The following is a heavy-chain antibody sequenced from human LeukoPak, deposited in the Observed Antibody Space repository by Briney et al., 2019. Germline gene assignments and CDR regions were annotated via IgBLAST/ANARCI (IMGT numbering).Heavy chain of an antibody. D-gene: IGHD3-10*01. V-gene: IGHV1-24*01. CDR1: GYTFTGYY. CDR3: ATLGPSYGSGIYWFDP. J-gene: IGHJ5*02. CDR2: FDPEDGET. Sequence: ASVKVSCKASGYTFTGYYMHWVRQAPGKGLEWMGGFDPEDGETIYAQKFQGRVTMTEDTSTDTAYMELSSLRSEDTAVYYCATLGPSYGSGIYWFDPWGQGTLVTVSS.